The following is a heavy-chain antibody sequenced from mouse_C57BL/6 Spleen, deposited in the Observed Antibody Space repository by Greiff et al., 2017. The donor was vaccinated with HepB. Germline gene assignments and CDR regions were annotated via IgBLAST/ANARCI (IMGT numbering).Heavy chain of an antibody. CDR1: GFTFSDYG. D-gene: IGHD1-1*01. Sequence: EVNVVESGGGLVQPGGSLKLSCAASGFTFSDYGMAWVRQAPRKGPEWVAFISNLAYSIYYADTVTGRFTISRENAKKTLYLEMSSLRSEDTAMYYCARLYYGSSDRYFDVWGTGTTVTVSS. CDR3: ARLYYGSSDRYFDV. J-gene: IGHJ1*03. CDR2: ISNLAYSI. V-gene: IGHV5-15*01.